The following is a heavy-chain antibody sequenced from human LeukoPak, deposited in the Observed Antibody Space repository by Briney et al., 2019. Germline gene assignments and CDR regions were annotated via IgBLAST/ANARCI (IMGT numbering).Heavy chain of an antibody. CDR3: EGALAFGGVIGGGFNY. V-gene: IGHV3-23*01. J-gene: IGHJ4*02. CDR1: GFTFNDYA. Sequence: GGSLRLSCTGSGFTFNDYAMPSVRQAPGKGLEWVSAISGSGGSTYYADSVKGRFTISRDNPKNTLYRQMNSLRAEDTAVYYWEGALAFGGVIGGGFNYWGQGTLVTVSS. CDR2: ISGSGGST. D-gene: IGHD3-16*02.